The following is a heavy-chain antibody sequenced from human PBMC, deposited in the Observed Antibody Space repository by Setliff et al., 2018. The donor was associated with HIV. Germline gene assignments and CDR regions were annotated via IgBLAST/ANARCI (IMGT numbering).Heavy chain of an antibody. CDR3: ARRYTSSWYYMDV. J-gene: IGHJ6*04. CDR1: GYSFTNYW. CDR2: IYPADSDT. D-gene: IGHD6-13*01. Sequence: ESLKISCKGSGYSFTNYWIGWVRQVPGKGLEWMGIIYPADSDTRYSPSFQGQVTISADKSISTAYLQWSSLKASDTAMYYCARRYTSSWYYMDVWGKGTTVTVSS. V-gene: IGHV5-51*01.